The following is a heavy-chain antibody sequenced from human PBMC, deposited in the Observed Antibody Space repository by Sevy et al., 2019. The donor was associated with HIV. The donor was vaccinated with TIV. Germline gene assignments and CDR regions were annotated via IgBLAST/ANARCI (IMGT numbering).Heavy chain of an antibody. CDR3: AKDSSRRAAAGTHFDY. CDR2: IQFDGSSQ. Sequence: GGSLRLSCTASGFTFTYSGMHWVRQTPGKGLEWVTFIQFDGSSQYYADSVKGRFTILRDNSKNTLYLQMNSLRAEDTAVYYCAKDSSRRAAAGTHFDYWGQGTLVTVSS. J-gene: IGHJ4*02. D-gene: IGHD6-13*01. V-gene: IGHV3-30*02. CDR1: GFTFTYSG.